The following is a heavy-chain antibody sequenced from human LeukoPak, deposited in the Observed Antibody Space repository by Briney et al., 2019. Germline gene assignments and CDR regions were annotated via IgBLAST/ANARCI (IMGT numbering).Heavy chain of an antibody. CDR1: GYTFTDYY. Sequence: GASVKVSCTASGYTFTDYYLHWVRQAPGHGLEWMGWINPKTGVTKYAQNFQGRVTMTRDTSISSAYMEVSRLRSDDTAVFYCARDLAMYSPDLDYWGQGTLVTVSS. D-gene: IGHD1-26*01. CDR2: INPKTGVT. J-gene: IGHJ4*02. V-gene: IGHV1-2*02. CDR3: ARDLAMYSPDLDY.